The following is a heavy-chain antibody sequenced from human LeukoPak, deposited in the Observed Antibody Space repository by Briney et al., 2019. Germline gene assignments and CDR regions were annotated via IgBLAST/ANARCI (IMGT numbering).Heavy chain of an antibody. CDR3: ARARGVDSDIVVVVAAYDY. CDR2: IIPIFGTA. J-gene: IGHJ4*02. D-gene: IGHD2-15*01. V-gene: IGHV1-69*01. CDR1: GGTCSSYA. Sequence: ASVKVSCKASGGTCSSYAISWVRQAPGQGLEWMGGIIPIFGTANYAQKFQGRVTITADESTSTAYMELSSLRSEDTAVYHCARARGVDSDIVVVVAAYDYWGQGTLVTVSS.